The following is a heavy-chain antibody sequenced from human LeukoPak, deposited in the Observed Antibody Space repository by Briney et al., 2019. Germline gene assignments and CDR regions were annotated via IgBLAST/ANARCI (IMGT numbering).Heavy chain of an antibody. Sequence: SETLSLTCVVSGFSIRSGYYWGWIRQPPGKGLEWIGNLHPAGTAFYNSSLESRVAMSIDTSKNQFSLKLSSVTAADTAVYYCARDSYDFWSGYYYGMDVWGQGTTVTVSS. CDR1: GFSIRSGYY. CDR2: LHPAGTA. CDR3: ARDSYDFWSGYYYGMDV. D-gene: IGHD3-3*01. J-gene: IGHJ6*02. V-gene: IGHV4-38-2*02.